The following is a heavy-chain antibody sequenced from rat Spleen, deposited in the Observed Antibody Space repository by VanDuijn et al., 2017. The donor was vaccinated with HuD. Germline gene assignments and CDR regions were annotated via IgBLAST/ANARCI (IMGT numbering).Heavy chain of an antibody. CDR3: ARHGYGGYSGPFAY. CDR1: GFIFSNYY. V-gene: IGHV5-25*01. D-gene: IGHD1-11*01. Sequence: EVQLVESGGGLVQPGRSLKLSCAASGFIFSNYYMAWVRQAPTKGLEWVAYISAGGDDTYYRYSVKGRFTISRDNAQSSLYLQMDSLRSEDTATYYCARHGYGGYSGPFAYWGQGTLVTVSS. J-gene: IGHJ3*01. CDR2: ISAGGDDT.